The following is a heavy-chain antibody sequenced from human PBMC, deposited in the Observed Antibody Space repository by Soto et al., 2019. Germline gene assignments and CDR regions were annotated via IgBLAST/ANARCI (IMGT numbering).Heavy chain of an antibody. CDR2: ISGSGGST. CDR1: GFTFSSYA. Sequence: GGSLRLSCAASGFTFSSYAMIWVRQAPGKGLEWVSAISGSGGSTYYADSVKGRFTISRDNSKNTLYLQMNSLRAEDTAVYYCAKGDTAMADYYYGMDVWGQGTTVTVSS. V-gene: IGHV3-23*01. D-gene: IGHD5-18*01. J-gene: IGHJ6*02. CDR3: AKGDTAMADYYYGMDV.